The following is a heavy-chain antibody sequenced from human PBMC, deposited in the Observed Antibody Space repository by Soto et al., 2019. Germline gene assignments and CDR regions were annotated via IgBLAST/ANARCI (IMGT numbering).Heavy chain of an antibody. J-gene: IGHJ3*02. D-gene: IGHD2-15*01. CDR3: ARQEYGGKTGAFDI. CDR2: INPSGGST. Sequence: GASVKVPCKASGYTFTSYYMHWVRQAPGQGLEWMGIINPSGGSTSYAQKFQGKVTMTRDTSTSTVYMELSSLTSEDTAVYYCARQEYGGKTGAFDIWGQGTMVTVSS. CDR1: GYTFTSYY. V-gene: IGHV1-46*01.